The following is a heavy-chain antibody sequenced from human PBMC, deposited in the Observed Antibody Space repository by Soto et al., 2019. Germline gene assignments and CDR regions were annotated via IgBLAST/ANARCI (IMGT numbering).Heavy chain of an antibody. V-gene: IGHV1-69*13. CDR1: GGSFSNHA. D-gene: IGHD4-17*01. Sequence: RASVKVSCKASGGSFSNHAISWVRQAPGQGLEWMGGIIPTYETSNYARQFQGRVKISADDSTSTAYMELSSLRFEDTAVYYCASDYGDRNYYYYGMDVWGQGTTVTVSS. J-gene: IGHJ6*02. CDR2: IIPTYETS. CDR3: ASDYGDRNYYYYGMDV.